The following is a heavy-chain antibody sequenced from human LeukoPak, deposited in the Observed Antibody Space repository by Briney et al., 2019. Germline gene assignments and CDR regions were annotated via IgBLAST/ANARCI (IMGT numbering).Heavy chain of an antibody. CDR2: ICGCGGST. CDR1: GLPLSSYP. J-gene: IGHJ4*02. D-gene: IGHD3-10*01. V-gene: IGHV3-23*01. CDR3: AKDLLLWFGELARPGEYFDY. Sequence: GGPLSLLCGVCGLPLSSYPMMWPRHARGKGGVGVSAICGCGGSTYYADSVKGRFTISRDNSKNTMNRQMHSLRAEDTDVYDCAKDLLLWFGELARPGEYFDYWGQGTLVTVSS.